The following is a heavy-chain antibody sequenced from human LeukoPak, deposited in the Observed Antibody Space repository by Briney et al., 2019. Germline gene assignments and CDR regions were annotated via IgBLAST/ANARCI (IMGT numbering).Heavy chain of an antibody. J-gene: IGHJ5*02. V-gene: IGHV4-4*07. Sequence: LETLSLTCTVSGGSISTYYWTWIRQPAGKGLEWIGHIYISGTTNYSPSLKSRVTMSVDTSKNQFSLKLSSVTAADTAVYYCARERTSCTNGVCRTPRWFDPWGQGILVTVSS. CDR3: ARERTSCTNGVCRTPRWFDP. CDR2: IYISGTT. D-gene: IGHD2-8*01. CDR1: GGSISTYY.